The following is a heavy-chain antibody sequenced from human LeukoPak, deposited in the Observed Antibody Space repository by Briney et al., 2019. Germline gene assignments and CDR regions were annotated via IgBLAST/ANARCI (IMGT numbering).Heavy chain of an antibody. CDR1: GYTFTSYA. J-gene: IGHJ4*02. Sequence: GASVKASCKASGYTFTSYAMNWVRQAPGQGLEWMGWINTNTGNPTYAQGFTGRFVFSLDTSVSTAYLQISSLKAEDTAVYYCARVDYGSGSSYSDHFHYWGQGTLVTVSS. CDR2: INTNTGNP. D-gene: IGHD3-10*01. V-gene: IGHV7-4-1*02. CDR3: ARVDYGSGSSYSDHFHY.